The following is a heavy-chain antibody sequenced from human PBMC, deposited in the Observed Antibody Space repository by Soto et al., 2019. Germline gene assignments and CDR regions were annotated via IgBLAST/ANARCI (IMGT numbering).Heavy chain of an antibody. CDR1: GFTFSSYW. Sequence: PGGSLRLSCAASGFTFSSYWMHWVRQAPGKGLVWVSRINSDGSSTSYADSVKGRFTISRDNAKNTLYLQMNSLRAEDTAVYYCARAAIYCSSTSCIYYFDYWGQGTLVTVSS. D-gene: IGHD2-2*01. J-gene: IGHJ4*02. CDR3: ARAAIYCSSTSCIYYFDY. CDR2: INSDGSST. V-gene: IGHV3-74*01.